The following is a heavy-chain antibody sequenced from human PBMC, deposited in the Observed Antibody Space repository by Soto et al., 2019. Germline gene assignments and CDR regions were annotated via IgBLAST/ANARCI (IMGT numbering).Heavy chain of an antibody. CDR2: IIPIFGTA. Sequence: SVKVSCKASGGTFSSYAISWVRQAPGQGLEWMGGIIPIFGTANYAQKFQGRVTITADESTSTAYMELSSLRSEDTAVYYCARGPITMIVVVIKFDAFDIWGQGTMVTVSS. V-gene: IGHV1-69*13. CDR3: ARGPITMIVVVIKFDAFDI. J-gene: IGHJ3*02. D-gene: IGHD3-22*01. CDR1: GGTFSSYA.